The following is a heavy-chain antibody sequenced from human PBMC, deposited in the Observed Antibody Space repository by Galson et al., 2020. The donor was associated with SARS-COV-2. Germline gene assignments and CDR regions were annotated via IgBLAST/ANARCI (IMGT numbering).Heavy chain of an antibody. CDR3: ACLLEGSGQTFYCYYGMDV. CDR1: GGSISSSNW. V-gene: IGHV4-4*02. J-gene: IGHJ6*02. CDR2: IYHSGIT. D-gene: IGHD6-19*01. Sequence: SETLSLTCAVSGGSISSSNWWSWVRQPPGKGLEWIGEIYHSGITNYNPSLKSRVTISVDKSKNQFSLKLSSVTAADTAVYYCACLLEGSGQTFYCYYGMDVWGQGTTVTVSS.